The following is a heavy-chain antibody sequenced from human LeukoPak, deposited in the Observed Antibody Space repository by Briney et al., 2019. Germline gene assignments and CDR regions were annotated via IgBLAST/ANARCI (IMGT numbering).Heavy chain of an antibody. CDR2: ISGSGGST. CDR3: ATAPTEDGDGSSPGY. J-gene: IGHJ4*02. V-gene: IGHV3-23*01. Sequence: GGSLRLSCAASGFTFSSYVMIWVRQAPGKGLEWVSSISGSGGSTYYADFVKGRFTIFRDVSKNTLYLEMNSLRAEDTAVYYCATAPTEDGDGSSPGYWGQGTLVTVSS. CDR1: GFTFSSYV. D-gene: IGHD4-17*01.